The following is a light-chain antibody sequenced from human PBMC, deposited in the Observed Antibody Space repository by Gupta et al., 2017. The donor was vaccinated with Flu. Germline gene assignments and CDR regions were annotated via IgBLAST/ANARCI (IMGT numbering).Light chain of an antibody. Sequence: DIQMTQSPSTLSASVGDTVTITCRASQSLGRWLAWYQQRPGQAPRLLMYKVSSLESGVPSRFSGAGSGTFFTLTISDLQPDDLATYYCQQYDSPPFTFGGGTKVQIK. CDR2: KVS. CDR1: QSLGRW. CDR3: QQYDSPPFT. J-gene: IGKJ4*01. V-gene: IGKV1-5*03.